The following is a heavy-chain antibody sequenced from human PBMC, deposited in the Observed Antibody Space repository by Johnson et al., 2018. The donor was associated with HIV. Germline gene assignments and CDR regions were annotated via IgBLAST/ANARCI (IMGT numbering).Heavy chain of an antibody. Sequence: QVQLVESGGGVVQPGRSLRLSCAASGFTFSSYAMHWVRQAPGKGLEWVAVISYDGSNKYYADSVKGRFTISRDNSKNTLYLQMNSLRAEDTAVYDCAREHPITMIVVASKGDAFDSWGQVTMVTVSA. V-gene: IGHV3-30*04. J-gene: IGHJ3*02. D-gene: IGHD3-22*01. CDR1: GFTFSSYA. CDR2: ISYDGSNK. CDR3: AREHPITMIVVASKGDAFDS.